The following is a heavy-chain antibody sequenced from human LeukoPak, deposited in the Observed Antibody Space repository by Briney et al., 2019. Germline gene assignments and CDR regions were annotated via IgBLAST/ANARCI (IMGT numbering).Heavy chain of an antibody. Sequence: GGSLRLSCAASGFTFSGYPIHWVRQAPGKGLEWVAVIWYDGSNKYYADSVKGRFTISRDNSKNTLYLQMNSPRAEDTAVYYCAREMGYYDSSGYYFGSWFDPWGQGTLVTVSS. CDR3: AREMGYYDSSGYYFGSWFDP. J-gene: IGHJ5*02. CDR1: GFTFSGYP. CDR2: IWYDGSNK. V-gene: IGHV3-33*01. D-gene: IGHD3-22*01.